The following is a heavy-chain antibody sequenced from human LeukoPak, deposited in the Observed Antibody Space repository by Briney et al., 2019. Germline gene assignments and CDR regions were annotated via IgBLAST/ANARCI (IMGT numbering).Heavy chain of an antibody. J-gene: IGHJ3*02. CDR3: ARDPDSSSWYYAFDI. CDR2: IYSSGST. V-gene: IGHV4-4*07. D-gene: IGHD6-13*01. CDR1: GGSISGCY. Sequence: SETLSLTCTVSGGSISGCYWNWIRQPAGKGLEWIGRIYSSGSTNYTPSLKSRVTISVDKSKNQFSLKLSSVTAADTAVYYCARDPDSSSWYYAFDIWGKGTMVTVSS.